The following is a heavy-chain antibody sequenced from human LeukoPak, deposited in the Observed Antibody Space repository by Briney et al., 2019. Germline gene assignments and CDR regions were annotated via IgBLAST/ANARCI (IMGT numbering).Heavy chain of an antibody. D-gene: IGHD2-8*01. CDR3: AKGGVSYTYYFDC. CDR2: ISGSGAST. CDR1: GFTFSKYT. Sequence: GGSLRLSCVASGFTFSKYTMSWVRQAPGMGLEWVSGISGSGASTYSADFVKGRFTISRDTSKNTLYLQLNSLRAEDTAVYYCAKGGVSYTYYFDCWGQGTLVTVSS. J-gene: IGHJ4*02. V-gene: IGHV3-23*01.